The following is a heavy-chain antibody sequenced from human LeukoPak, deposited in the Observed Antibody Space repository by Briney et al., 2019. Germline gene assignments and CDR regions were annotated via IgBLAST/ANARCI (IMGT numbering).Heavy chain of an antibody. Sequence: GGSLRLSCAASGFTFDDYAMHWVRHAPGKGMEWVGGISWNSGSIVYADSVKGRFTISRDNAKNSLYLQMNSLRAEDMALYYCAKDISKEVGAFDIWGQGTMVTVSS. J-gene: IGHJ3*02. CDR2: ISWNSGSI. V-gene: IGHV3-9*03. CDR3: AKDISKEVGAFDI. CDR1: GFTFDDYA.